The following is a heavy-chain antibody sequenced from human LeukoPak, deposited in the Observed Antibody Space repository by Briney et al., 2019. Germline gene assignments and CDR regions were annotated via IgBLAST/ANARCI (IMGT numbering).Heavy chain of an antibody. CDR2: IIPIFGTA. CDR3: ARDEPVSQPAAADGDY. Sequence: GVSVKVSCKASGGTFSSYAISWVRQAPGQGLEWMGGIIPIFGTANYAQKFQGRVTITTDESTSTAYMELSRLRSDDTAVYFCARDEPVSQPAAADGDYWGQGTLVTVSS. J-gene: IGHJ4*02. CDR1: GGTFSSYA. V-gene: IGHV1-69*05. D-gene: IGHD6-13*01.